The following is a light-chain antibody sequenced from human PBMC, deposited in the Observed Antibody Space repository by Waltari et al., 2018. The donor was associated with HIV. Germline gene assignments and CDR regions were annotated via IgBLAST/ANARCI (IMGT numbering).Light chain of an antibody. CDR1: QSVSSSH. J-gene: IGKJ3*01. CDR3: QQYGGSSFT. Sequence: EVVLTQSPGTLSLSPGERATLSCRASQSVSSSHLAWYQQKPGQAPRLLIYAASNRATGIPDRFSGSGSGTDFTLTISRLEPEDFAVYYCQQYGGSSFTFGPGTKVDIK. CDR2: AAS. V-gene: IGKV3-20*01.